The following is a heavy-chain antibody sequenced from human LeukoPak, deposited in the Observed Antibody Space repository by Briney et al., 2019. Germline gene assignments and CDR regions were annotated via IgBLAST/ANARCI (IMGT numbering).Heavy chain of an antibody. CDR3: ARASRYYYDSSGYTD. CDR1: GFTFSSYW. J-gene: IGHJ4*02. Sequence: AGGSLRLSCAASGFTFSSYWMHWVRQAPGKGLVWVSRINSDGSSTYYADSVKGRFTISRDNSKNTLYLQMNSLRAEDAAVYYCARASRYYYDSSGYTDWGQGTLVTVSS. CDR2: INSDGSST. V-gene: IGHV3-74*01. D-gene: IGHD3-22*01.